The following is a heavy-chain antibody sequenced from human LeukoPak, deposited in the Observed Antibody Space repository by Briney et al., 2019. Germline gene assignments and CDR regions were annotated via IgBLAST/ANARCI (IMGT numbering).Heavy chain of an antibody. J-gene: IGHJ3*02. D-gene: IGHD3-10*01. CDR1: GGPISTYY. V-gene: IGHV4-34*01. Sequence: PSETLSLTCAVSGGPISTYYWTWIRQPPGKGLEWIGEINHSGSTNYNPSLKSRVTISVDTSKNQFSLKLSSVTAADTAVYYCARGKTWGSGSYYPGSTSDDAFDIWGQGTMVTVSS. CDR2: INHSGST. CDR3: ARGKTWGSGSYYPGSTSDDAFDI.